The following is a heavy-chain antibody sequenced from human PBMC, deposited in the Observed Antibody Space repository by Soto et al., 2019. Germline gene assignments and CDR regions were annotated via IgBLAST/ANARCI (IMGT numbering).Heavy chain of an antibody. V-gene: IGHV3-23*01. D-gene: IGHD6-13*01. J-gene: IGHJ4*02. Sequence: PGGSLRLSCAASGFTFSNYAMTWVRQAPGKGLEWVSSINTAGNTYYADSVKGRFTISRDNSKNSLYLQMNSLKAEDMALYYCAKALAAADYWGPGTLVTVSS. CDR2: INTAGNT. CDR1: GFTFSNYA. CDR3: AKALAAADY.